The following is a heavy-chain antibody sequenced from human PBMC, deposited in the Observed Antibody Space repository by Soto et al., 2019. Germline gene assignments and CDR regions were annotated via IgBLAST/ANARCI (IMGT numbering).Heavy chain of an antibody. D-gene: IGHD3-3*01. J-gene: IGHJ3*02. Sequence: GGSLRLSCAASGFTFSSYGMHWVRQAPGKGLEWVAVISYDGSNKYYADSVKGRFTISRDNSKNTLYLQMNSLRAEDTAVYYCAKDKFLEWLFEFDIWGQGTMVTVSS. CDR1: GFTFSSYG. V-gene: IGHV3-30*18. CDR2: ISYDGSNK. CDR3: AKDKFLEWLFEFDI.